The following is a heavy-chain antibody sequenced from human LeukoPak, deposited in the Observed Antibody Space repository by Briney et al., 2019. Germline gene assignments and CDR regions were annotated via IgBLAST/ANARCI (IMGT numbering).Heavy chain of an antibody. CDR1: GGSFSGYY. Sequence: SETLSLTCAVYGGSFSGYYWSWIRQPPGKGLEWIGEINHSGSTNYNPSLKSRVTISVDTSKNQFSLKLSSVTAADTAVYHCARGISPILRYFDWLKADAFDIWGQGTMVTVSS. D-gene: IGHD3-9*01. J-gene: IGHJ3*02. CDR2: INHSGST. CDR3: ARGISPILRYFDWLKADAFDI. V-gene: IGHV4-34*01.